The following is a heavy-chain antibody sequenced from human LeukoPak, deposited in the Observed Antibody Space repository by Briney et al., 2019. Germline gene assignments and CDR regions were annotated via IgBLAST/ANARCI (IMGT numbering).Heavy chain of an antibody. CDR3: TTSPVPGIDY. J-gene: IGHJ4*02. V-gene: IGHV3-49*04. D-gene: IGHD6-19*01. Sequence: GGSLRLSCTASGFTFGDYGMSWVRQAPGKGLEWVGFIRSKAYGGTTEYAASVKGRFTISRDDSENTVYLQMSSLRTEDTAMYYCTTSPVPGIDYWGQGIQVTVSS. CDR2: IRSKAYGGTT. CDR1: GFTFGDYG.